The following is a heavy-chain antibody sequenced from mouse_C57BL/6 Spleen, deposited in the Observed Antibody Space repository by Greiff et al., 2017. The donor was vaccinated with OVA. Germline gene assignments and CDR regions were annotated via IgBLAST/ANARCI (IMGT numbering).Heavy chain of an antibody. CDR1: GYTFTDYN. CDR2: INPNNGGT. V-gene: IGHV1-18*01. J-gene: IGHJ1*03. CDR3: ARWDYCGRSRRYFDV. D-gene: IGHD1-1*01. Sequence: EVQLQQSGPELVKPGASVKLPCKASGYTFTDYNMDWVQQSHGKSLEWIGDINPNNGGTIYNQKFKGTATLTVDKSYSTAYMELSSLTSEDTAVYYGARWDYCGRSRRYFDVWGTGTTVTVSS.